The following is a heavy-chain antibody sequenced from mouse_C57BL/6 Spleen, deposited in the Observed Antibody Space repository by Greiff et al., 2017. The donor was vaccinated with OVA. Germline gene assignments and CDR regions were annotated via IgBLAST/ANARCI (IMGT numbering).Heavy chain of an antibody. V-gene: IGHV1-64*01. CDR2: IHPNSGST. CDR1: GYTFTSYW. J-gene: IGHJ3*01. Sequence: QVQLQQPGAELVKPGASVKLSCKASGYTFTSYWMHWVKQRPGQGLEWIGMIHPNSGSTNYNEKFKSKATLTVDKSSSTAYMQLSSLTSEDSAVYYCALDSSGYWFAYWGQGTLSLSLQ. D-gene: IGHD3-2*02. CDR3: ALDSSGYWFAY.